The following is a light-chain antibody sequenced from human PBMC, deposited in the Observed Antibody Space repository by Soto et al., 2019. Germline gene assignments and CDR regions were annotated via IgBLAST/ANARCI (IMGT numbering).Light chain of an antibody. V-gene: IGLV3-21*02. CDR2: DDR. J-gene: IGLJ2*01. CDR1: NIRTKS. Sequence: SYELTQPPSVSVAPGQTATITCGGSNIRTKSVHWCRQRPGQAPVLVVYDDRDRPSGIPERFSCSNSGNTATLTISKVEPGDEADYYCQVWDSSGDHPVFGGGTKLTVL. CDR3: QVWDSSGDHPV.